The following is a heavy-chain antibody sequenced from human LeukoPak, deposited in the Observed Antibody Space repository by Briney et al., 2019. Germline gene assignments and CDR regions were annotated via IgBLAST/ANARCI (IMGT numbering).Heavy chain of an antibody. CDR1: GGSMNSYY. J-gene: IGHJ4*02. V-gene: IGHV4-59*08. D-gene: IGHD5-18*01. CDR3: ARHRRYSYGYGFDY. CDR2: IYYSGST. Sequence: KASETLSLTCSVSGGSMNSYYWSWIRQSPGKGLEWIGYIYYSGSTNYNPSLKSRVIISVDTSKNQFSLKLTSMTAADTAVYYCARHRRYSYGYGFDYWGQGTLVTVSS.